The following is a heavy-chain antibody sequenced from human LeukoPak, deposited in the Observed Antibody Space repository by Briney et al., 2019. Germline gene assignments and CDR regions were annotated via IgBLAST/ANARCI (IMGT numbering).Heavy chain of an antibody. CDR2: IKSKTDGGTT. J-gene: IGHJ4*02. V-gene: IGHV3-15*01. CDR3: TGHDYYDSSGYWPFDY. Sequence: GGSLRLSCAVSGFTSSNAWMSWVRQAPGKGLEWVGRIKSKTDGGTTDYAAPVKGRFTISRDDSKNTLYLQMNSLETEDTAVYYCTGHDYYDSSGYWPFDYWGQGTLVTVSS. D-gene: IGHD3-22*01. CDR1: GFTSSNAW.